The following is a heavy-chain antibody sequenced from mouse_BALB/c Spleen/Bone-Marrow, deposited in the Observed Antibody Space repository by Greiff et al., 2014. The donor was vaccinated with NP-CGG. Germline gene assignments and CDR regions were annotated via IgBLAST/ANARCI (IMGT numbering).Heavy chain of an antibody. CDR1: GFSLTNYG. J-gene: IGHJ4*01. D-gene: IGHD1-2*01. CDR2: IWADGST. V-gene: IGHV2-9*02. Sequence: QVQLQQSGPGLVAPSQSLSITCTVSGFSLTNYGVHWVRQPPGKGLEWLGVIWADGSTNYNSALMSRLSISKDNSKSQVCFKMNSLQTDDTAMYYCARITTATGAMDYWGQGTSVTVSS. CDR3: ARITTATGAMDY.